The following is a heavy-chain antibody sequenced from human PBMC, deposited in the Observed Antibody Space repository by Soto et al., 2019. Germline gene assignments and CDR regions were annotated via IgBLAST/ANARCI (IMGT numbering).Heavy chain of an antibody. CDR1: GYSFAGYW. V-gene: IGHV5-51*01. D-gene: IGHD3-10*01. Sequence: GESLKIGCKGSGYSFAGYWIGWVRQMPGKGLDWMGVIYPGDSDTRYSPSFHGQVTISADKSISTAYLQWSSLKASDTAMYFCARLPGVRGVFDGFNVWGQGTMVTVSS. CDR2: IYPGDSDT. CDR3: ARLPGVRGVFDGFNV. J-gene: IGHJ3*01.